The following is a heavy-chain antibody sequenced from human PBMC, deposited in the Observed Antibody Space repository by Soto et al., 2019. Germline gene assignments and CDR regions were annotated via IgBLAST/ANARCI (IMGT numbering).Heavy chain of an antibody. CDR2: ISAYNGNT. J-gene: IGHJ6*02. CDR3: ARNAGVRYCSGGSCYYYGMDV. V-gene: IGHV1-18*04. Sequence: GASRRVCCKXSGYTFTSYGISWVRQAPGQGLEWMGWISAYNGNTNYAQKLQGRVTMTTDTSTSTAYMELRSLRSDDAAVYYCARNAGVRYCSGGSCYYYGMDVWGQGTTVTVSS. D-gene: IGHD2-15*01. CDR1: GYTFTSYG.